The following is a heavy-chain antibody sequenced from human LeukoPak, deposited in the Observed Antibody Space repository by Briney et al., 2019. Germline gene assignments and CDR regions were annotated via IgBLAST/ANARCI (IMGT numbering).Heavy chain of an antibody. CDR1: GGSISSYY. CDR3: ARGPGYYYDSSGYYWSIYAFDI. V-gene: IGHV4-59*01. Sequence: PSETLSLTCTVSGGSISSYYWSWLRQPPGKGLEWIGYIYYSGSTNYNPSLKSRVTISVDTSKNQFSLKLSSVTAADTAVYYCARGPGYYYDSSGYYWSIYAFDIWGQGTMVTVSS. J-gene: IGHJ3*02. D-gene: IGHD3-22*01. CDR2: IYYSGST.